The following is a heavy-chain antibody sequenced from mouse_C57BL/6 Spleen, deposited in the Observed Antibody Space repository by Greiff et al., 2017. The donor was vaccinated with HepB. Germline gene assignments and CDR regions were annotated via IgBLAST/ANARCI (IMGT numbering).Heavy chain of an antibody. V-gene: IGHV1-7*01. CDR1: GYTFTSYW. J-gene: IGHJ4*01. CDR2: INPSSGYT. CDR3: ARGDDYDEDAMDY. D-gene: IGHD2-4*01. Sequence: QVHVKQSGAELAKPGASVKLSCKASGYTFTSYWMHWVKQRPGQGLEWIGYINPSSGYTKYNQKFKDKATLTADKSSSTAYMQLSSLTYEDSAVYYCARGDDYDEDAMDYWGQGTSVTVSS.